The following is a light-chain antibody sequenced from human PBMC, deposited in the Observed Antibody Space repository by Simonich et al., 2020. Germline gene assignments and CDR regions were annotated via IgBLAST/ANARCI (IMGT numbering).Light chain of an antibody. V-gene: IGKV3-20*01. Sequence: EIVLTQSPGTLSLSPGERATLSCRASQSFSSSYLAWYQQKPGQAPRLLSYGASRRATGIPDRVSGSGSGTDFTLTISRLEPEDFAVYYCQQYGSSPLTFGGGTKVDIK. CDR3: QQYGSSPLT. CDR2: GAS. J-gene: IGKJ4*01. CDR1: QSFSSSY.